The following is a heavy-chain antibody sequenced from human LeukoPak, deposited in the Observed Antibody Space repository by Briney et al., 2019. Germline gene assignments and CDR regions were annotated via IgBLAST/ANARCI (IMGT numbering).Heavy chain of an antibody. D-gene: IGHD2-2*01. V-gene: IGHV1-69*13. Sequence: ASVRGSCKASGGTFSSYAISWLRQAPGQGLEWMGGIIPIFGTANYAQKFQGRVTITADESTSTAYMELSSLRSEDTAVYYCARDWPGGYCSSTSCYGYWGQGTLVTVAS. J-gene: IGHJ4*02. CDR2: IIPIFGTA. CDR1: GGTFSSYA. CDR3: ARDWPGGYCSSTSCYGY.